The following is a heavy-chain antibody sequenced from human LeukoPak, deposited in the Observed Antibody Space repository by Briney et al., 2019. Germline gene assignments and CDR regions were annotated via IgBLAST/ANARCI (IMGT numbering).Heavy chain of an antibody. D-gene: IGHD3-22*01. CDR2: ISSSSSNI. V-gene: IGHV3-21*01. J-gene: IGHJ4*02. CDR1: GFTFSTYS. CDR3: ARARVGDVVVVITPHPFDY. Sequence: GGSLTLSCAASGFTFSTYSMNWVRQAPGKGLEWVSFISSSSSNIYYADSVKGRFTISRDNAKNSLYLHMNSLRAEDTGVYYCARARVGDVVVVITPHPFDYWGQGTLVTVSS.